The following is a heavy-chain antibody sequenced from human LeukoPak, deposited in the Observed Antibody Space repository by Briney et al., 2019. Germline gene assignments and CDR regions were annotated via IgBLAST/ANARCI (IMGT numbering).Heavy chain of an antibody. D-gene: IGHD1-1*01. Sequence: GGSLRLSCAASGFTFSSFAMSWVRQAPGKGLECVSTIEKNSIGTYYADAVKGRVTISRDNSKNTLYLQLSDLRVEDTAIFYCAKREGALLENWQFDLWGRGTLVTVSS. CDR2: IEKNSIGT. CDR1: GFTFSSFA. V-gene: IGHV3-23*05. CDR3: AKREGALLENWQFDL. J-gene: IGHJ2*01.